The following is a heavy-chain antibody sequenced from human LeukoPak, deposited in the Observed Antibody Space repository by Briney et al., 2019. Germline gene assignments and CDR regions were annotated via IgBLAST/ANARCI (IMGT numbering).Heavy chain of an antibody. D-gene: IGHD1-1*01. CDR2: IYYSGST. J-gene: IGHJ3*02. Sequence: PSETLSLTSTVSGGSISSYYWSWIRQPPGKGLEWIGYIYYSGSTNYNPSLKSRVTISVDTSKNQFSLKLSSVTAADTAVYYCARQELEPDAFDIWGQGTMVTVSS. CDR1: GGSISSYY. V-gene: IGHV4-59*01. CDR3: ARQELEPDAFDI.